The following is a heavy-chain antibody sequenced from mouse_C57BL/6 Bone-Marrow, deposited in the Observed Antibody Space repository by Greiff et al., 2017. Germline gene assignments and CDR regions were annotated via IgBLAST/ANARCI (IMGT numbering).Heavy chain of an antibody. Sequence: QVQLQQPGAELVKPGASVKLSCKASGYTFTSYWMHWVKQRPGRGLEWIGRIDPNSGGTKYNEKFKSKATLTVDKPSSTAYMQLSSLTSEDSAVYDCARQWDYGNAWFAYWGQGTLVTVSA. CDR3: ARQWDYGNAWFAY. J-gene: IGHJ3*01. CDR1: GYTFTSYW. V-gene: IGHV1-72*01. CDR2: IDPNSGGT. D-gene: IGHD2-1*01.